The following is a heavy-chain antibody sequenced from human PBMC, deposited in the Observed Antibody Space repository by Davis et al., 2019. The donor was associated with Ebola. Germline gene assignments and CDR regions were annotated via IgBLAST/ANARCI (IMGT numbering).Heavy chain of an antibody. J-gene: IGHJ6*02. V-gene: IGHV3-23*01. Sequence: GGSLRLSCAASGFTFSTYNMDWVRQAPGKGLEWVSAINGGGDTTYYVGSVKGRFTISRDNAKSSLFLQMNSLRVEDTALYYCASGDGRGSSYDMDVWGQGTTVTVSS. CDR3: ASGDGRGSSYDMDV. D-gene: IGHD5-12*01. CDR1: GFTFSTYN. CDR2: INGGGDTT.